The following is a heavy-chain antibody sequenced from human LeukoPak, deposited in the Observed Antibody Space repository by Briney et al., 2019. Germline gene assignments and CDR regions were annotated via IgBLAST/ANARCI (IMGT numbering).Heavy chain of an antibody. V-gene: IGHV3-30*02. D-gene: IGHD3-3*02. CDR3: AREALPAFDI. CDR2: IRYGGSN. J-gene: IGHJ3*02. Sequence: GGSLRLSCAASGFTFTSYGMHWVRQAPGKGLEWVAFIRYGGSNNYADSVKGRFTISRDNSKNTLYLQMNSLRAEDTAVYYCAREALPAFDIWGQGTMVTVSS. CDR1: GFTFTSYG.